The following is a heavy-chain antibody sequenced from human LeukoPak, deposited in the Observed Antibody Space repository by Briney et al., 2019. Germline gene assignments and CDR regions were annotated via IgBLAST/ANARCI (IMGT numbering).Heavy chain of an antibody. CDR2: IKKDGSET. Sequence: GGSLRLSCAASGFTFSTSWMSWVRQVPGKGLEWVANIKKDGSETYYVDSVKGRFTISRDNAKNSLYLQMNSLRAEDTAVYYCARDLMGSGPADYWGQGTLVTVSS. V-gene: IGHV3-7*01. CDR3: ARDLMGSGPADY. J-gene: IGHJ4*02. CDR1: GFTFSTSW. D-gene: IGHD6-19*01.